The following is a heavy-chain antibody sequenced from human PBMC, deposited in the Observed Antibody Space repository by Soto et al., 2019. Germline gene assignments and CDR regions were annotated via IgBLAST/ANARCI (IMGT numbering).Heavy chain of an antibody. CDR2: INAGNGNT. D-gene: IGHD6-13*01. Sequence: ASVKVSCKASGYTFTSYAMHWVRQAPGQRLEWMGWINAGNGNTKYSQKFQGRVTITRDASASTAYMELSSLRSEDTAVYYCARDIMAAAPDYWGQGTLVTVSS. V-gene: IGHV1-3*01. J-gene: IGHJ4*02. CDR1: GYTFTSYA. CDR3: ARDIMAAAPDY.